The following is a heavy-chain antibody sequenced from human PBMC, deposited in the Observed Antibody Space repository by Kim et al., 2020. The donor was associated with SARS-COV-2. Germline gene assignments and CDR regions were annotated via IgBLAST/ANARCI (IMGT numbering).Heavy chain of an antibody. D-gene: IGHD1-26*01. CDR3: AKALELLRLDY. J-gene: IGHJ4*02. V-gene: IGHV3-23*01. CDR2: T. Sequence: TYSADSVKGRLTSSRDNSQNTLYLQMNSLRAEDTAVYYCAKALELLRLDYWGQGTLVTVSS.